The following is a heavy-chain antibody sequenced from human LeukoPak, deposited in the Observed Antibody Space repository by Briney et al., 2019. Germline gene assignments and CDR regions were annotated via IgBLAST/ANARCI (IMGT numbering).Heavy chain of an antibody. CDR3: ARGVLVVGHYYFDY. D-gene: IGHD2-8*02. Sequence: SETLSLTCTVSGDSITSGDYYWSWIRQPPGKGLEWIGYIYYSGSTYYNPSLKSRVTISVDTSKNQFSLKLSSVTAADTAVYYCARGVLVVGHYYFDYWGQGTLVTVSS. CDR1: GDSITSGDYY. V-gene: IGHV4-30-4*01. J-gene: IGHJ4*02. CDR2: IYYSGST.